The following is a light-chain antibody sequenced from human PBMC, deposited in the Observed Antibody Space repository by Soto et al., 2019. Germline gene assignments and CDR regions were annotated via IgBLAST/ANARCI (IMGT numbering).Light chain of an antibody. CDR3: QQNYNYPFT. CDR2: GAF. J-gene: IGKJ3*01. Sequence: AIEMTQSPSSLSASVGDRVTITCRPSQGMRNDLAWYQHKPGTAPKLLIYGAFNLQSGVPPRFSGSSSGTDFTLTITRLQPEDFATYYCQQNYNYPFTFGPGTKVDI. CDR1: QGMRND. V-gene: IGKV1-6*01.